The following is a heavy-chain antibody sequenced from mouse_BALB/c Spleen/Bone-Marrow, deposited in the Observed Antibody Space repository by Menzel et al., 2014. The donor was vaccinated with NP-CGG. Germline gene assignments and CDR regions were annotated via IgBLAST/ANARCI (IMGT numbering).Heavy chain of an antibody. Sequence: EVMLVESGAELVKPGASVKLSCTASGFNIKDIYMHWVKERPEQGLEWIGRIDPANGNSIYDPKFQDKATITADTSSNTAYLQLSSQTSEDTAVYYCTRGGNYGWFAYWGQGTLVTVSA. D-gene: IGHD2-1*01. CDR2: IDPANGNS. CDR3: TRGGNYGWFAY. J-gene: IGHJ3*01. V-gene: IGHV14-3*02. CDR1: GFNIKDIY.